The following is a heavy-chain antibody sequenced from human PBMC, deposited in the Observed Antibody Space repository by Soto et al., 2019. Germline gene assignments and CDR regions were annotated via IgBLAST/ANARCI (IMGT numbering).Heavy chain of an antibody. V-gene: IGHV3-30-3*01. CDR3: ARNRDGYNSDY. CDR2: ISYDGSNK. CDR1: GFTFSSYA. D-gene: IGHD5-12*01. J-gene: IGHJ4*02. Sequence: GGSVRLSCAASGFTFSSYAMHWVRQAPGKGLEWVAVISYDGSNKYYADSVKGRFTISRDNSKNTLYLQMNSLRAEDTAVYYCARNRDGYNSDYWGQGTLVTVSS.